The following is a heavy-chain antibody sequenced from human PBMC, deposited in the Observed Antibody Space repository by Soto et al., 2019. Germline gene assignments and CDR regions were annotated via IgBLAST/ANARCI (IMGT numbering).Heavy chain of an antibody. CDR2: IYPGDSDT. CDR3: ARLGLRYFDWLSTNLGYYYYMDV. J-gene: IGHJ6*03. V-gene: IGHV5-51*01. CDR1: GYSFTSYW. Sequence: PGESLKISCKGSGYSFTSYWIGWVRQMPGKGLEWMGIIYPGDSDTRYSPSFQGQVTISADKSISTAYLQWSSLKASDTAMYYCARLGLRYFDWLSTNLGYYYYMDVWGKGTTVTVSS. D-gene: IGHD3-9*01.